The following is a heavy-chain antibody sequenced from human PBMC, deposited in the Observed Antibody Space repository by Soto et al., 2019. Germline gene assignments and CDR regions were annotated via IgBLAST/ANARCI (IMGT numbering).Heavy chain of an antibody. V-gene: IGHV4-59*08. Sequence: QVQLQESGPGLVKPSETLSLTCTVSRGSISSYYWNWIRQPPGKGLEWIGYIYYSGTTYYNPSLKSRLTTTIDTSKKLFSLSLTSVTAADTAVYYCATYDSSGLAFWGQGTLVTVSS. J-gene: IGHJ4*02. CDR3: ATYDSSGLAF. D-gene: IGHD3-22*01. CDR1: RGSISSYY. CDR2: IYYSGTT.